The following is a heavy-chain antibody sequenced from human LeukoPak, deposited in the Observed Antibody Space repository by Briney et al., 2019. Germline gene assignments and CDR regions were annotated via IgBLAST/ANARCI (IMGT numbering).Heavy chain of an antibody. CDR2: IYYSGTT. D-gene: IGHD4/OR15-4a*01. Sequence: SETLSLTCTVSGGSISSSSYYWGWIRQPPGKGLEWLGYIYYSGTTNYNPSLRSRVTISIDTSKNQFSLKMSSVTAADTAVYYCARDLMGASHFDYWGQGTLVTVSS. CDR3: ARDLMGASHFDY. J-gene: IGHJ4*02. V-gene: IGHV4-61*01. CDR1: GGSISSSSYY.